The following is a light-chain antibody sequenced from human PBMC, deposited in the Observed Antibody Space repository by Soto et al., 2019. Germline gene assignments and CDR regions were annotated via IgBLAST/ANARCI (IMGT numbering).Light chain of an antibody. Sequence: EIVLTQSPATLSLSPGERATLSCRASQTFSSHLAWYQQKPGQAPRLLIYDASKRATGIPARFSGRGSGTDFPLTISSLEHEDFAVYYCQQRSNWPPVITFGQGTRLEIK. CDR3: QQRSNWPPVIT. V-gene: IGKV3-11*01. CDR1: QTFSSH. J-gene: IGKJ5*01. CDR2: DAS.